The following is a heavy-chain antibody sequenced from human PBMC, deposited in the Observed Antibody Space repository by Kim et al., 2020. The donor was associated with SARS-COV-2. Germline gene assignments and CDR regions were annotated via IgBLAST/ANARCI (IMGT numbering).Heavy chain of an antibody. J-gene: IGHJ6*02. CDR3: TIRTVASAYYYYYGMDV. Sequence: GGSLRLSCAASGFTFSGSAMHWVRQASGKGLEWVGRIRSKANSYATAYAASVKGRFTISRDDSKNTAYLQMNSLKTEDTAVYYCTIRTVASAYYYYYGMDVWGQGTTVTVSS. CDR2: IRSKANSYAT. V-gene: IGHV3-73*01. D-gene: IGHD4-17*01. CDR1: GFTFSGSA.